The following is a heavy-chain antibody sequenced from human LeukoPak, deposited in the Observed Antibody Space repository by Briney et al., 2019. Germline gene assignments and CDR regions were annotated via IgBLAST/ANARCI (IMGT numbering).Heavy chain of an antibody. CDR3: ARDKDPAYCSGGSCYSPDAFDI. J-gene: IGHJ3*02. D-gene: IGHD2-15*01. CDR1: GFTFSSYA. CDR2: ISYDGSNK. V-gene: IGHV3-30-3*01. Sequence: PGGSLRLSCAASGFTFSSYAMHWVRQAPGKGLEWVAVISYDGSNKYYADSVKGRFTISRDNSKNTLYLQMNSLRAEDTAVYYCARDKDPAYCSGGSCYSPDAFDIWGQGTMVTVSS.